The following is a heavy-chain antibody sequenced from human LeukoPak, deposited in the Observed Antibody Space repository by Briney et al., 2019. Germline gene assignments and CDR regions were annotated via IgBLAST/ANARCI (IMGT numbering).Heavy chain of an antibody. J-gene: IGHJ5*02. Sequence: SETLSLTCTVSGDSISSGGYYWTWIRQPAGKGLEWIGRMYTTGNTDYNPSIKSRVTISVDTSKNQFSLKLSSVSAADTAVYYCARDRGISVARGVPSWFDPWGQGTLVTVSS. CDR2: MYTTGNT. V-gene: IGHV4-61*02. CDR1: GDSISSGGYY. D-gene: IGHD3-10*01. CDR3: ARDRGISVARGVPSWFDP.